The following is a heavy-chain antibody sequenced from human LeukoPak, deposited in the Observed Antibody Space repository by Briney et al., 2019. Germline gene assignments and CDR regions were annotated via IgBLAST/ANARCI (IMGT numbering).Heavy chain of an antibody. CDR3: ARVKVRGVIIIAFDI. Sequence: GGSLRLSCAASGFTVSSNYMNWVRQAPGKGLEWVSVIYSGGSTYYADSVKGRFTISRDNSKNTLYLQMNSLRAEDTAVYYCARVKVRGVIIIAFDIWGQGTMVTVSS. D-gene: IGHD3-10*01. CDR1: GFTVSSNY. J-gene: IGHJ3*02. V-gene: IGHV3-53*01. CDR2: IYSGGST.